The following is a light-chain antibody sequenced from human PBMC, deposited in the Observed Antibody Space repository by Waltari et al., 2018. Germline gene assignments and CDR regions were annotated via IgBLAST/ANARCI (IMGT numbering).Light chain of an antibody. J-gene: IGKJ1*01. Sequence: QFTHSPSSLSASVGSTGTITCRASQSISTYLAWLQQKPGRAPKVLIFEASTLESGVPARFSGSGSGIDFTLTISSLQPEDVATYYCQQFHDYPWTFGQGTKVEIK. V-gene: IGKV1-9*01. CDR3: QQFHDYPWT. CDR2: EAS. CDR1: QSISTY.